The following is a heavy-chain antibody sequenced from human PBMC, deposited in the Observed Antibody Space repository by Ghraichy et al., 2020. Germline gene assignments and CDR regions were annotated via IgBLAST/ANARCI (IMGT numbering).Heavy chain of an antibody. V-gene: IGHV4-4*02. D-gene: IGHD3-10*01. J-gene: IGHJ6*02. Sequence: SETLSLTCAVSGGSISSSNWWSWVRQPPGKGLEWIGEIYHSGSTNYNPSLKSRVTISVDKSKNQFSLKLSSVTAADTAVYYCARDKRFPYYYGSGSPKVGYYYYGMDVWGQGTTVTVSS. CDR3: ARDKRFPYYYGSGSPKVGYYYYGMDV. CDR1: GGSISSSNW. CDR2: IYHSGST.